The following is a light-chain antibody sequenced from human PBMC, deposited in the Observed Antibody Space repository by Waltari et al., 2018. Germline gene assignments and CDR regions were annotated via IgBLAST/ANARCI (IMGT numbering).Light chain of an antibody. V-gene: IGLV3-19*01. CDR3: NSRDSSGNVV. CDR1: SLRSYY. Sequence: SSELTQDPAVSVALGQTVRITCPGDSLRSYYASWYQQKPGQAPGLVIYGKNNRPSGIPDRFSGSSSGNTASLTITGAQAEDEADYYCNSRDSSGNVVFGGGTKLTVL. CDR2: GKN. J-gene: IGLJ2*01.